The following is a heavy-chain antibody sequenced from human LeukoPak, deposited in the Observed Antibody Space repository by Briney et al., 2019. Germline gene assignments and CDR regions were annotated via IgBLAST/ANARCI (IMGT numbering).Heavy chain of an antibody. CDR3: ARVKSERRTPYVDY. V-gene: IGHV4-59*01. Sequence: SETLSLTCTVSGGSISSYYWSWIRQPPGQGLEWIGYVYYSGSTNNNPSLKSRVTISVDTSKNQFSLKLSSVTAADTAVYYCARVKSERRTPYVDYWGQGTLVTVSS. D-gene: IGHD2-15*01. CDR2: VYYSGST. J-gene: IGHJ4*02. CDR1: GGSISSYY.